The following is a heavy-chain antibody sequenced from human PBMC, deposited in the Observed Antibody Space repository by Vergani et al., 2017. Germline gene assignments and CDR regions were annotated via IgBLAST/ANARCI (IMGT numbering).Heavy chain of an antibody. D-gene: IGHD7-27*01. J-gene: IGHJ4*02. CDR2: IYYSGST. V-gene: IGHV4-39*01. CDR1: GGSISSSSYY. Sequence: QLQLQESGPGLVKPSETLSLTCTVSGGSISSSSYYWGWIRQPPGKGLEWIGSIYYSGSTYYNPSLKSRVTISVDTSKNQFSLKLSSVTAADTAVYYGARHENWGPGYFDYWGQGTLVTVSS. CDR3: ARHENWGPGYFDY.